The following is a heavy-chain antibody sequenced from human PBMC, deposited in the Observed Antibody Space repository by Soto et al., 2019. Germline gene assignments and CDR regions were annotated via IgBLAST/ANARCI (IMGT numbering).Heavy chain of an antibody. CDR2: TYFRSKWYN. Sequence: PSQTLSLTCAISRDSVSSNTASWNWIRQSPSRGLEWLGRTYFRSKWYNDYAVSVKSRIIINPDTSNNQFSLQLNSVTPEDTAVYFCAKGENLGPKTGYAFDPWGQGIMVTVSS. V-gene: IGHV6-1*01. J-gene: IGHJ5*02. CDR3: AKGENLGPKTGYAFDP. D-gene: IGHD5-12*01. CDR1: RDSVSSNTAS.